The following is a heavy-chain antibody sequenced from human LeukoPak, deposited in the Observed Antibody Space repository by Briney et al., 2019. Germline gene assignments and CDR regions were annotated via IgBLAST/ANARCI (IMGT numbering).Heavy chain of an antibody. J-gene: IGHJ5*02. CDR1: GGSISSSNW. Sequence: SETLSLTCAVSGGSISSSNWCWRVRQPPKKRLEWIVEIYQNGCNNYNPSLRSRVTISVDKSKNPFSLHLTSVTAADTAVYYCARDVYGTGNWLDPWGQGTLVSVSS. CDR2: IYQNGCN. D-gene: IGHD3-10*01. CDR3: ARDVYGTGNWLDP. V-gene: IGHV4-4*02.